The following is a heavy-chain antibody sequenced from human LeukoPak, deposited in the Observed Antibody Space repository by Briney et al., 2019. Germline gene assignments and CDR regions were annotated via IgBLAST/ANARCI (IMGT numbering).Heavy chain of an antibody. J-gene: IGHJ1*01. D-gene: IGHD1-26*01. V-gene: IGHV3-30*03. CDR2: ISYDGSNK. CDR3: ARAIGMSPPQAEYFQH. CDR1: GFTFSSYS. Sequence: PGGSLRLSCAASGFTFSSYSMNWVRQAPGKGLEWVAVISYDGSNKYYADSVKGRFTISRDNSKNTLYLQTNSLRTEDTAMYYCARAIGMSPPQAEYFQHWGQGTLVTVSS.